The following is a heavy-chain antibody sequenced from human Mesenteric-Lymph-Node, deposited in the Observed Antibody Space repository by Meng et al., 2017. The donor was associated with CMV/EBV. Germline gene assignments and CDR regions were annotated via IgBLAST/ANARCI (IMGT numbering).Heavy chain of an antibody. J-gene: IGHJ4*02. CDR1: GFSFRSHG. D-gene: IGHD5-24*01. CDR3: ARDQFYYFDY. Sequence: LSCIMSGFSFRSHGMHWVRQAPGKGLEWVAFISHDETYKHYADSVRGRFTLSRDNSRNTLYLQMNSVKVADTAVYYCARDQFYYFDYWGQGTLVTVSS. CDR2: ISHDETYK. V-gene: IGHV3-30*02.